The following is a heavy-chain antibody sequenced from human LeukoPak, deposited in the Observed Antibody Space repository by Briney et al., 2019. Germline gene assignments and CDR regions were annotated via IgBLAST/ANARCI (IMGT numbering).Heavy chain of an antibody. J-gene: IGHJ5*02. CDR1: EFTFSSYS. D-gene: IGHD6-19*01. V-gene: IGHV3-64*02. Sequence: PGGSLRLSCAASEFTFSSYSMHWLRQAPGKGLEYVSSISDNGGSTYYADSVKGRFKISRDNSNDTLYLQMGSLRADDTAVYYCARLAVAGTFSWYDPWGPGTLVIVSS. CDR3: ARLAVAGTFSWYDP. CDR2: ISDNGGST.